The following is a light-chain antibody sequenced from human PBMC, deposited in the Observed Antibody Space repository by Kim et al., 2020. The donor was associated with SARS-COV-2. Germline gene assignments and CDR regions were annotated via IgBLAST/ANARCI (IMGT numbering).Light chain of an antibody. CDR2: AAS. CDR3: QKYNSA. J-gene: IGKJ4*01. V-gene: IGKV1-27*01. Sequence: SLSASVGDRVTITCRASQGISNYLAWYQQKPGKVPKLLIYAASTLQSGVPSRFSGSGSGTDFTLIISSLQPEDVATYYCQKYNSAFGGGTKVDIK. CDR1: QGISNY.